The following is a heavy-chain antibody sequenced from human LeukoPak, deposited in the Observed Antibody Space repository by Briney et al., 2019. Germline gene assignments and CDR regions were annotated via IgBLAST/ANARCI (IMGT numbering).Heavy chain of an antibody. Sequence: SQTLSLTCAISGDSVSSNSAAWNWIRQSPSRGLEWLGRTYYRSKWYNDYAVSVKSRITINPDTSKNQFSLQLNSVTPEDTAVYYYARDGLKLYSSGWCYFDYWGQGTLVTVSS. CDR2: TYYRSKWYN. V-gene: IGHV6-1*01. CDR3: ARDGLKLYSSGWCYFDY. J-gene: IGHJ4*02. CDR1: GDSVSSNSAA. D-gene: IGHD6-19*01.